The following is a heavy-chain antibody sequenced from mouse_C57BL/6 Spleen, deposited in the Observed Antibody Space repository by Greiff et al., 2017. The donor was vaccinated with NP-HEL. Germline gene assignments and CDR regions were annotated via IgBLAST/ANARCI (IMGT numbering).Heavy chain of an antibody. D-gene: IGHD3-2*02. CDR1: GFSFNTYA. CDR2: IRSKSNNYAT. V-gene: IGHV10-1*01. Sequence: EVQLVESGGGLVQPKGSLKLSCAASGFSFNTYAMNWVRQAPGTGLEWVARIRSKSNNYATYYADSVKDRFTISRDDSESMLYLQMNNLKTEDTAMYYCVRQGRTAQAFFDYWGQGTTLTVSS. CDR3: VRQGRTAQAFFDY. J-gene: IGHJ2*01.